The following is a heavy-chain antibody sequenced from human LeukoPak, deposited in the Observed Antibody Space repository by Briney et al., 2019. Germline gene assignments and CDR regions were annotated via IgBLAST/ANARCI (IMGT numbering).Heavy chain of an antibody. Sequence: GGSLRLSCAASGFTFSSYAMYWVRQAPEKGLEWVSGISGSGGSTYYADSVKGRFTITRDNSKNTLYLQMNSLRAEDTAVYYCAKDRGYSSSSASVFDYWGQGTLVTVSS. CDR1: GFTFSSYA. J-gene: IGHJ4*02. CDR2: ISGSGGST. CDR3: AKDRGYSSSSASVFDY. D-gene: IGHD6-6*01. V-gene: IGHV3-23*01.